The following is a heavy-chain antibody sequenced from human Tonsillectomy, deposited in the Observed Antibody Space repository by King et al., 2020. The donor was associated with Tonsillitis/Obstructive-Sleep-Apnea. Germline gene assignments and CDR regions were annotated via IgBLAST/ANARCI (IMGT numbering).Heavy chain of an antibody. CDR1: GASISSSDYF. CDR2: ISYSGST. CDR3: ARPLFESLDYYFYYMDV. D-gene: IGHD3-10*02. V-gene: IGHV4-39*01. Sequence: QLQLQESGPGLVKPSETLSLTCTVSGASISSSDYFWGWIRQPPGKGLEWIGTISYSGSTYYNPSLKSRVTMSVDTSKNQFSLKLSSVTAADTAVYYCARPLFESLDYYFYYMDVWGKGTTVTVSS. J-gene: IGHJ6*03.